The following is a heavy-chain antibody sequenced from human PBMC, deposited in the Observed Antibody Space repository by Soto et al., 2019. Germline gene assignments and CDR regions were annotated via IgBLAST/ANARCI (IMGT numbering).Heavy chain of an antibody. Sequence: SVKVSCKASGGTFSSYAISWVRQAPGQGLEWMGGIIPIFGTANYAQKFQGRVTITADESTSTAYMELSSLRSEDTAVYYCARGNPSGYCSSTGCGAMDVWGQGTTVTVPS. V-gene: IGHV1-69*13. CDR1: GGTFSSYA. D-gene: IGHD2-2*01. CDR2: IIPIFGTA. J-gene: IGHJ6*02. CDR3: ARGNPSGYCSSTGCGAMDV.